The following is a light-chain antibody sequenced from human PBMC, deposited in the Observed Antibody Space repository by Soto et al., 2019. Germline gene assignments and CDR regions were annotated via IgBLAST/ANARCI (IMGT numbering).Light chain of an antibody. V-gene: IGKV3-11*01. CDR1: QSVSSY. CDR3: QQRSIWPIT. Sequence: EIVLTQSPATLSLSPGERATLSCRASQSVSSYLAWYQQKPGQAPRLLISDASNRATGIPARFSGSGSGTDFTLTISSLEPEDCAVYYCQQRSIWPITFGQGTRLEIK. CDR2: DAS. J-gene: IGKJ5*01.